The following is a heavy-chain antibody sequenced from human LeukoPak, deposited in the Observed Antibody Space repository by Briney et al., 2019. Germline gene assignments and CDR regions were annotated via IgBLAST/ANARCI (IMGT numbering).Heavy chain of an antibody. J-gene: IGHJ4*02. CDR3: AREKDDYGDYCFDY. CDR1: GGSISSYY. CDR2: IYTSGST. Sequence: PSETLSLTCTVSGGSISSYYWSWIRQPAGKGLEWIGRIYTSGSTNYNPSLKSRVTMSVDTSKNQFSLKLSSVTAADTAEYYCAREKDDYGDYCFDYWGQGTLVTVSS. V-gene: IGHV4-4*07. D-gene: IGHD4-17*01.